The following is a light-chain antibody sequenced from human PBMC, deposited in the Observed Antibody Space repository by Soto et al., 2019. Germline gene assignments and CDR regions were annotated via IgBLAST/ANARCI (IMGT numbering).Light chain of an antibody. J-gene: IGKJ4*01. CDR1: QSVSRN. V-gene: IGKV3-15*01. CDR2: DSY. Sequence: EIVITHSPSTLSVSPGERATLSCRASQSVSRNLAWYQQKLGQAPRLLIYDSYTRATGIPARFSGSGSGTEFTLTISSLQSEDFAVYYCQQYDNWPLTFGGGTKVDIK. CDR3: QQYDNWPLT.